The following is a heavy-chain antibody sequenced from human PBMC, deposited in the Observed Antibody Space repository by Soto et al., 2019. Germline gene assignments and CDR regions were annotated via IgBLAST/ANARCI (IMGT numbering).Heavy chain of an antibody. J-gene: IGHJ6*02. Sequence: QVQLVESGGGVVQPGRSLRLSCAASGFSFSYSTMHWVRQAPGKGLEWVAVISYYGSNKYYADYVKGRFTISRDNSKNTLYLQMNSLRAEDTAVYYGARDTRLVMTTADYYYGRDIWGQGTTVTVSS. V-gene: IGHV3-30-3*01. D-gene: IGHD4-4*01. CDR2: ISYYGSNK. CDR1: GFSFSYST. CDR3: ARDTRLVMTTADYYYGRDI.